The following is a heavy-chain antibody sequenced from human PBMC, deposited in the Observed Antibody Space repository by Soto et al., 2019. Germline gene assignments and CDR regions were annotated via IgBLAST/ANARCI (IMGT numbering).Heavy chain of an antibody. J-gene: IGHJ4*02. V-gene: IGHV3-23*01. CDR3: ATRGSGRHFDY. CDR1: GFTFSSYA. D-gene: IGHD1-26*01. Sequence: EVQLLESGGGLVQPGGSLRLSCAASGFTFSSYAMSWVRQAPGKGLEWVSVISGSGTSTYYADSVKGRFTISRDTSENTGHLQMSRLGAGGTAILYCATRGSGRHFDYWGQGTLVTVSS. CDR2: ISGSGTST.